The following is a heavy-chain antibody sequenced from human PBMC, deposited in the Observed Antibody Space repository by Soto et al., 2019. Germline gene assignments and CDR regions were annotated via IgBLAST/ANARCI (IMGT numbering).Heavy chain of an antibody. J-gene: IGHJ3*02. Sequence: EVQLVESGGGLVQPGGSLRLSCAASGFTFSSYSMNWVRQAPGKGLEWVSYISSSSSTIYYADSVKGRFTISRDNAKNSLYLQMNSLRAEDTAVYYCARDRRAVAGTPDDAFDIWGQGTMVTVSS. CDR1: GFTFSSYS. D-gene: IGHD6-19*01. CDR3: ARDRRAVAGTPDDAFDI. V-gene: IGHV3-48*01. CDR2: ISSSSSTI.